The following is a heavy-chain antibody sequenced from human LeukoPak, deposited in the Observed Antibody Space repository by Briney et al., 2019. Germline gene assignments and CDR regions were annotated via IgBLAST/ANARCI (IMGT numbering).Heavy chain of an antibody. J-gene: IGHJ4*02. CDR2: TYYSGST. CDR1: GGSISSSSYY. Sequence: SETLSLTCTVSGGSISSSSYYWGWIRQPPGKGLEWIGSTYYSGSTYYNPSLKSRATISVDTSKNQFSLKLSSVTAADTAVYYCARRSRGWSVFDYWGQGTLVTVSS. D-gene: IGHD2-8*01. V-gene: IGHV4-39*01. CDR3: ARRSRGWSVFDY.